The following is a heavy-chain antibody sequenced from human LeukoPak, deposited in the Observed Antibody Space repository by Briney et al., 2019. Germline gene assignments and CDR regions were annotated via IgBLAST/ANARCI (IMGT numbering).Heavy chain of an antibody. CDR3: ARAPFGSSMRDY. Sequence: ASVRVSCKASGYTFTSYGISWVRQAPGQGLEWMGWISAYNGNTNYAQKLQGRVTMTTDTSTSTAYMELRSLRSGDTAVYYCARAPFGSSMRDYWGQGTLVTVSS. CDR1: GYTFTSYG. CDR2: ISAYNGNT. V-gene: IGHV1-18*01. D-gene: IGHD6-13*01. J-gene: IGHJ4*02.